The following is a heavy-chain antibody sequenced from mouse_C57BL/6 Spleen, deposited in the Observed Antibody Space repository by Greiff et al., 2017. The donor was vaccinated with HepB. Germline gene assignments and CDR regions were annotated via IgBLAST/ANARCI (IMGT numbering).Heavy chain of an antibody. CDR3: AREGIEYYFDY. CDR2: IYPSDSET. CDR1: GYTFTSYW. V-gene: IGHV1-61*01. Sequence: QVQLQQPGAELVRPGSSVKLSCKASGYTFTSYWMDWVKQRPGQGLEWIGNIYPSDSETHYNQKFKDKATLTVDKSSSTAYMQLSSLTSEDSAVYYGAREGIEYYFDYWGQGTTLTVSS. J-gene: IGHJ2*01.